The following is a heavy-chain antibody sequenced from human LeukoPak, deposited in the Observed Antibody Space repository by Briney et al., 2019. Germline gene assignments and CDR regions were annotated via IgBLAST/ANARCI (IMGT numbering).Heavy chain of an antibody. CDR1: EFTFSTYN. CDR2: IRYDGSDK. D-gene: IGHD6-13*01. CDR3: AKDPPQPRSSWFDY. Sequence: GGSLRLSCAASEFTFSTYNMHWVRQSPGKGLEWVAFIRYDGSDKYYAHSVKGRFTISRDNSKNTLYLQMSSLRPEDTAVYYCAKDPPQPRSSWFDYWGQGTLVTVSS. J-gene: IGHJ4*02. V-gene: IGHV3-30*02.